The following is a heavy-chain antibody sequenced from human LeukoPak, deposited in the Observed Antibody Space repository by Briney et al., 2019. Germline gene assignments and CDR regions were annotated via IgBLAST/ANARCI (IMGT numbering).Heavy chain of an antibody. CDR1: GFTLSSYA. V-gene: IGHV3-30*01. J-gene: IGHJ4*02. CDR3: TRGRGSYSLDY. Sequence: GGSLRLSCAASGFTLSSYAMHRVRQAPGKGLEWGAIISYDGSNEHYADSVKGRFTISRDNSKNTLYLQMNSLRAEDTAIYYCTRGRGSYSLDYWGRGTLVTVSS. CDR2: ISYDGSNE. D-gene: IGHD1-26*01.